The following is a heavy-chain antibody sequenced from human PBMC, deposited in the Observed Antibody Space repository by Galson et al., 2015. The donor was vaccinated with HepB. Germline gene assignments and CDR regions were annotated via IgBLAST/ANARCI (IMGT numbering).Heavy chain of an antibody. CDR3: VKDWEGSTCPCMDV. CDR2: ISGSGDDT. V-gene: IGHV3-23*01. J-gene: IGHJ6*02. Sequence: SLRLSCAASGFTFRSHAMSWVRQAPGKGLEWVSSISGSGDDTYNADSVKGRFTISRDNSKNTVSLQMNSLRAEDSALYYCVKDWEGSTCPCMDVWGQGTTVTVSS. D-gene: IGHD1-26*01. CDR1: GFTFRSHA.